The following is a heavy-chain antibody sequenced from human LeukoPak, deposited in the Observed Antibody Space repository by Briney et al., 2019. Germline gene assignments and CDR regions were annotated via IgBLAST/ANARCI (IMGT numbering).Heavy chain of an antibody. V-gene: IGHV1-2*04. Sequence: GASVKVSCKASGYTFADYFIHWVRQAPGQGLEWMGPINPNTGGAEYAPKFQGWVTMTRDTSISTAYVEVNRLISDDTAVYYCARDLTSTSHWEFDYWGQGTLVIVSS. CDR3: ARDLTSTSHWEFDY. CDR1: GYTFADYF. J-gene: IGHJ4*02. D-gene: IGHD1-26*01. CDR2: INPNTGGA.